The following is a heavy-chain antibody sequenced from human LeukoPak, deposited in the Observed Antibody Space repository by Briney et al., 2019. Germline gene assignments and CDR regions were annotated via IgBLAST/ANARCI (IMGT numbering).Heavy chain of an antibody. V-gene: IGHV3-64D*06. CDR3: VKDDSYYYDSSAYLA. Sequence: GGSLILSCSASGITFSRYAMHWVRQAPGKGLEYVSAISHNGGTTYYADSVKGRFTISRDNSKNTLYLQMSSLRAEDTAVYYCVKDDSYYYDSSAYLAWGQGTLVTVSS. D-gene: IGHD3-22*01. CDR2: ISHNGGTT. J-gene: IGHJ5*02. CDR1: GITFSRYA.